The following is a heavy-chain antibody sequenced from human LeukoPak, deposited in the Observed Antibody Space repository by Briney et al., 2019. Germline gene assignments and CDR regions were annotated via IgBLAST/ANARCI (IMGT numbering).Heavy chain of an antibody. V-gene: IGHV3-74*01. D-gene: IGHD2-15*01. CDR1: GLTFSTYW. CDR2: ISSDASIT. CDR3: ATSARTYIGSSLDY. Sequence: GGSLRLSCAASGLTFSTYWMHWVRQAPGKGLVWVSRISSDASITSYADPVKGRFTMSRDNAKNTLYLQINSLRAEDTALYYCATSARTYIGSSLDYWGQGTLVTVSS. J-gene: IGHJ4*02.